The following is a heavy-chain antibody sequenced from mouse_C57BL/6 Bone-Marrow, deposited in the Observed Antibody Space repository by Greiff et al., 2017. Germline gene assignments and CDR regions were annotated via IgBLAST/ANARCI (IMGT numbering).Heavy chain of an antibody. Sequence: QVHVKQPGAELVKPGASVKMSCKASGYTFTSYWITWVKQRPGQGLEWIGDVYPTSGRTNYNEKFKSKAILTVDTSSNTAYMQLSSLTSEDSAVFDCARSGPLGRSVDYWGQGTTLTVSS. CDR3: ARSGPLGRSVDY. J-gene: IGHJ2*01. D-gene: IGHD4-1*01. CDR1: GYTFTSYW. V-gene: IGHV1-55*01. CDR2: VYPTSGRT.